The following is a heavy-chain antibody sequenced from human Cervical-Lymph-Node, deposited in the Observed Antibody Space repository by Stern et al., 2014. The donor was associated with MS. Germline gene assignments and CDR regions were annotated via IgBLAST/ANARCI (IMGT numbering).Heavy chain of an antibody. CDR1: GFTFNNYG. CDR3: AKGTYTYGSYYYYGMDV. CDR2: ISYDGSNE. Sequence: VQLVESGGGVVQPGRSLRLSCAASGFTFNNYGMHWVRQAPGKGLGWVAVISYDGSNEYYADSVKGRFTISRERSQNTLDLENYSLRAEDTAVYYCAKGTYTYGSYYYYGMDVWGQGTTVTVSS. V-gene: IGHV3-30*18. D-gene: IGHD5-18*01. J-gene: IGHJ6*02.